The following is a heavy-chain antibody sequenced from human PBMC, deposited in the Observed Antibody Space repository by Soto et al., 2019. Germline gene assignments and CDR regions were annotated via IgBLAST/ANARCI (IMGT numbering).Heavy chain of an antibody. CDR3: WRGDV. D-gene: IGHD3-10*01. J-gene: IGHJ6*04. CDR1: GHTFTIYD. Sequence: XVKVSCKASGHTFTIYDINWVRQATGQGXEWLGXMNTNTRNKGXXQKIQGRXXMTRTTSISPAYMQLSSMRSEDTAVYYCWRGDVWGKETTVTASS. CDR2: MNTNTRNK. V-gene: IGHV1-8*02.